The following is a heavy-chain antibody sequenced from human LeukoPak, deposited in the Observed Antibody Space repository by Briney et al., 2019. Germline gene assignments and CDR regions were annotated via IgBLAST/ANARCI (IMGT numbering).Heavy chain of an antibody. D-gene: IGHD2-2*01. CDR2: ISGSGGST. V-gene: IGHV3-23*01. J-gene: IGHJ4*02. CDR1: GFTFSSYA. CDR3: ANLYCSSTSCLY. Sequence: PGASLRLSCAASGFTFSSYAMSWVRQAPGKGLKWVSAISGSGGSTYYADSVKGRFTISRDNSKNTLYLQMNSLRAEDTAVYYCANLYCSSTSCLYWGQGTLVTVSS.